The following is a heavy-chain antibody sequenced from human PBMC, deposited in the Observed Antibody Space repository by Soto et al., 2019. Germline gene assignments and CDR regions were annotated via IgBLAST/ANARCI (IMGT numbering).Heavy chain of an antibody. J-gene: IGHJ6*04. D-gene: IGHD6-25*01. CDR2: IWYDGSNK. CDR3: ARDSARGPYYYYGMDV. CDR1: GFTFSSYG. V-gene: IGHV3-33*01. Sequence: PGGSLRLSCAASGFTFSSYGMHWVRQAPGKGLEWVAVIWYDGSNKYYADSVKGRFTISRDNSKNTLYLQMNSLRAEDTAVYYCARDSARGPYYYYGMDVWGKGTTVTVSS.